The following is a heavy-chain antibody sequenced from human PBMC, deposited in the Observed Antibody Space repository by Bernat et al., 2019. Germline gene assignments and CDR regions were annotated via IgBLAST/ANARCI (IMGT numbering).Heavy chain of an antibody. Sequence: VQLVESGGGLVKPGGSLRLSCAASGFTFSDSSMNWVRQAPGKGLEWVSYISSSGSTIYYADSVKGRFTISRDNAKNSLYLQMNSLRAEDTAVYYCARVRLPAAPPGYWGQGTLVTVSS. CDR3: ARVRLPAAPPGY. J-gene: IGHJ4*02. CDR1: GFTFSDSS. D-gene: IGHD2-2*01. V-gene: IGHV3-11*01. CDR2: ISSSGSTI.